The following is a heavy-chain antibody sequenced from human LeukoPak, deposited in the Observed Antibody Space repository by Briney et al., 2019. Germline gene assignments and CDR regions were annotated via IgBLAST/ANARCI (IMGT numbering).Heavy chain of an antibody. Sequence: GGSLRLSCAASGFTFSIYAMTWVRQAPGKGLEWVSTISGSGVYTYYTDSVKGRFTISRDNSKNTLYLQMDSLRAEDTAVYYCAKDRASSSWYYFDYWGQGTLVTVSS. CDR2: ISGSGVYT. J-gene: IGHJ4*02. CDR1: GFTFSIYA. CDR3: AKDRASSSWYYFDY. V-gene: IGHV3-23*01. D-gene: IGHD6-13*01.